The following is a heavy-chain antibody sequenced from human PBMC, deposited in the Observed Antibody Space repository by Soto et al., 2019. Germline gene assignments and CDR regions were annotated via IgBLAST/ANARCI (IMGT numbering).Heavy chain of an antibody. Sequence: QVQLVESGGGVVQPGRSLRLSCAASGFTFSSYAMHWVRQAPGKGLEWVAVISYDGSNKYYADSVKGRFTISRDNSKNTLYLQMNSLRAEDTAVYYCARTRIKILTRLVDSYFDYWGQGTLVTVSS. D-gene: IGHD3-9*01. CDR2: ISYDGSNK. J-gene: IGHJ4*02. CDR3: ARTRIKILTRLVDSYFDY. V-gene: IGHV3-30-3*01. CDR1: GFTFSSYA.